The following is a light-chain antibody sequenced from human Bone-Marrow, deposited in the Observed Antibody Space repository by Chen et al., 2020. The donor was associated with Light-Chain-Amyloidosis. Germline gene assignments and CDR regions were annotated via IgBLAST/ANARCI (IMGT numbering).Light chain of an antibody. J-gene: IGLJ3*02. CDR3: QVWDRSSDRPV. CDR2: DDS. Sequence: SYVLTQPSSVSVAPGQTATIAWGGNNIGSTSVHWYQQTPGQAPLLVVYDDSDRPSGIPERLSGSNSGNTATLTISRVEAGDEADYYCQVWDRSSDRPVFGGGTKLTVI. CDR1: NIGSTS. V-gene: IGLV3-21*02.